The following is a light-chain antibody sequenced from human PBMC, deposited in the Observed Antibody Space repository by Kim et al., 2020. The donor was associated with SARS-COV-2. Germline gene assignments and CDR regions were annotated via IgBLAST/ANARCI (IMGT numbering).Light chain of an antibody. Sequence: RATINCKSSQSVLYSSNNRNYLAWYQQKPGQPPKLLISWAASRESGVPDRFSGSGSGTDFTLTISSLQAEDVAVYYCQQCYSTTYTFGQGTKLEI. V-gene: IGKV4-1*01. CDR3: QQCYSTTYT. J-gene: IGKJ2*01. CDR1: QSVLYSSNNRNY. CDR2: WAA.